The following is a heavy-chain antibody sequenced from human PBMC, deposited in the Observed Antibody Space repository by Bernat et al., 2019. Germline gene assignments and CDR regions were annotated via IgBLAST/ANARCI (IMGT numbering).Heavy chain of an antibody. CDR3: ARDLVGAHYLVY. Sequence: EVQLVESGGGLVQPGGSLRLSCTASGFTFSSYWMHWVRQAPGKGLVWVSRISSDGSDTDYADSVKGRFTISRDNAENTLYLQMNSLRAEDTAVYYCARDLVGAHYLVYWGQGTLVTVSS. V-gene: IGHV3-74*01. J-gene: IGHJ4*02. D-gene: IGHD2-8*02. CDR1: GFTFSSYW. CDR2: ISSDGSDT.